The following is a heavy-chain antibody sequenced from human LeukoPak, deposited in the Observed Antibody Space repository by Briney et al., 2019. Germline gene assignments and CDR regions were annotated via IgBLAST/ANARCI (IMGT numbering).Heavy chain of an antibody. CDR1: GFTFSSYA. Sequence: GGSLRLSCAASGFTFSSYAMSWVRQAPAKGLEWVSAISGSGGSTYYADSVKGRFTISRDNSKNTLYLQMNSLRAEDTAIYYCAKDRGVGPAAGTRFDYWGQGTLVTVSP. CDR2: ISGSGGST. D-gene: IGHD6-13*01. J-gene: IGHJ4*02. CDR3: AKDRGVGPAAGTRFDY. V-gene: IGHV3-23*01.